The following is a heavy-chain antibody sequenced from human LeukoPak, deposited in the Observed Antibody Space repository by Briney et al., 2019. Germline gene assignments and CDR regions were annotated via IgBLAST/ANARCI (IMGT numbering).Heavy chain of an antibody. V-gene: IGHV3-30*18. D-gene: IGHD3-10*01. CDR3: AKDLTMVRGVSSRTFDY. CDR2: ISYDGSNK. CDR1: GFTFSSYG. J-gene: IGHJ4*02. Sequence: GGSLRLSCAASGFTFSSYGMHWVRQAPGKGLEWVAVISYDGSNKYYADSVKGRFTISRDNSKNTLYLQMNSLRAEDTAVYYCAKDLTMVRGVSSRTFDYWGQGTLVTVSS.